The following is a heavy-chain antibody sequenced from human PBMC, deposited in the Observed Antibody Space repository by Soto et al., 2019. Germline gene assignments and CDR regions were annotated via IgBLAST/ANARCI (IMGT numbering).Heavy chain of an antibody. J-gene: IGHJ6*02. CDR2: IWYDGSNK. D-gene: IGHD2-15*01. V-gene: IGHV3-33*01. CDR1: GFTFSSYG. CDR3: ASEYCSGGSCYYYGMDV. Sequence: QVQLVESGGGVVQPGRSLRLSCAASGFTFSSYGMHWVRQAPRKGLEWVAVIWYDGSNKYYADSVKGRFTISRDNSKNTLYLQMNSLRAEHTAVYYCASEYCSGGSCYYYGMDVWGQGTTVTVSS.